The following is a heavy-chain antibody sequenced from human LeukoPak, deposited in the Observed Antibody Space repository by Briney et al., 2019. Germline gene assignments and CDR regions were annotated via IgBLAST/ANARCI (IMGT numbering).Heavy chain of an antibody. CDR3: ARDRDIVVVPAEWNWFDP. V-gene: IGHV4-39*07. J-gene: IGHJ5*02. CDR2: IYYSGST. Sequence: SETLSLTCTVSGGSISSSSYYWGWIRQPPGKGLEWIGSIYYSGSTYYNPSLKSRVTISVDTSRNQFSLKLNSVTAADTAVYYCARDRDIVVVPAEWNWFDPWGQGTLVTVSS. D-gene: IGHD2-2*01. CDR1: GGSISSSSYY.